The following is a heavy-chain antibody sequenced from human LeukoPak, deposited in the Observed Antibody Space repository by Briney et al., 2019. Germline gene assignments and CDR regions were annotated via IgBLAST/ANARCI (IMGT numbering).Heavy chain of an antibody. CDR2: IRYDGSNK. J-gene: IGHJ4*02. CDR1: GFTFSSYG. V-gene: IGHV3-30*02. D-gene: IGHD6-19*01. Sequence: GGSLRLSCAASGFTFSSYGMHWVRQAPGKGLEWVAFIRYDGSNKYYADSVKGRFTISRDNSKNTLYLQMNSLRAEDTAVYYCPNEGLSIAVAGYFDYWGQGTLVTVSS. CDR3: PNEGLSIAVAGYFDY.